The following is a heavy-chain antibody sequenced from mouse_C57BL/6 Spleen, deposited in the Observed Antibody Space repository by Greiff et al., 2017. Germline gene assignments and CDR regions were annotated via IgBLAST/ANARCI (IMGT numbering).Heavy chain of an antibody. D-gene: IGHD1-1*02. J-gene: IGHJ3*01. V-gene: IGHV1-69*01. CDR2: IDPSGSCT. Sequence: QVQLKQPGAELVMPGASVKLSCKASGYTFTSYWMQWVKQRPGQGLEWIGEIDPSGSCTNYNQKFKGKSTLTVDKSSSTAYMQLSSLTSEDSAVYYCARWGGSAYWGQGTPVTVSA. CDR3: ARWGGSAY. CDR1: GYTFTSYW.